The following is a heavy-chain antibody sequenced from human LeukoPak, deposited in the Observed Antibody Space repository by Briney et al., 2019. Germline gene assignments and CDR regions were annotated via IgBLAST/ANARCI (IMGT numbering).Heavy chain of an antibody. V-gene: IGHV3-7*01. J-gene: IGHJ4*02. D-gene: IGHD4-23*01. CDR2: IKQDGSEK. CDR1: GFTFSSYW. Sequence: PGGSLRLSCAASGFTFSSYWMSWVRQAPGKGLEWVANIKQDGSEKYYVDSVKGRFTISRDNAKNSLYLQMNSLRAEDTAVYYCASDSHEDYGGKSGPFDYWGQGTLVTVSS. CDR3: ASDSHEDYGGKSGPFDY.